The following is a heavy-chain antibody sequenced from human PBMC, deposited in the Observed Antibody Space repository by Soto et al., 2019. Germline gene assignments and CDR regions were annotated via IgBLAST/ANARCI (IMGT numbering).Heavy chain of an antibody. J-gene: IGHJ4*02. CDR1: GGSISSGGYY. CDR2: IYYSGST. D-gene: IGHD5-18*01. V-gene: IGHV4-31*03. CDR3: ARRSRIQLWLPLDY. Sequence: SETLSLTCTVSGGSISSGGYYWSWIRQHPGKGLEWIGYIYYSGSTYYNPSLKSRVTISVDTSKNQFSLKLSSVTAADTAVYYCARRSRIQLWLPLDYWGQGTLVTVSS.